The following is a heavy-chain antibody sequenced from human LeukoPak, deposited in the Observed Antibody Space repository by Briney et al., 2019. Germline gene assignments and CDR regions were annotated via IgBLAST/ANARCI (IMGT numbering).Heavy chain of an antibody. CDR1: GFTVSSNY. CDR2: IYSGGST. D-gene: IGHD3-22*01. CDR3: ARGRYYYDSSGYGY. V-gene: IGHV3-66*01. J-gene: IGHJ4*02. Sequence: PGGSLRLSCAASGFTVSSNYMSWVRQAPGKGLEWVSVIYSGGSTYYADSVKGRFTISRDNSKNTLYLQMNSLRAEDTAVYYCARGRYYYDSSGYGYWGQGTLATVSS.